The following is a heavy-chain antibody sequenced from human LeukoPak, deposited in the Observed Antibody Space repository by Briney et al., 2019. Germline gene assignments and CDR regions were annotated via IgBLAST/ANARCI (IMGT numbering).Heavy chain of an antibody. J-gene: IGHJ4*02. D-gene: IGHD3-9*01. CDR3: ASEGTYYDILTGYHYYFGY. CDR1: GFTFSSYW. Sequence: GGSLRLSCAASGFTFSSYWMHWVRQAPGKGLVWVSRINSDGSSTSYADSVKGRFTISRDNAKNTLYLQMNSLRAEDTAVYYCASEGTYYDILTGYHYYFGYWGQGTLVTVSS. V-gene: IGHV3-74*01. CDR2: INSDGSST.